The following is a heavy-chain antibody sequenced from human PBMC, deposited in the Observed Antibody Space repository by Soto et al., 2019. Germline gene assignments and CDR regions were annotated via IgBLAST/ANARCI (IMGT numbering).Heavy chain of an antibody. Sequence: QVQLVQSGAEVKKPGASVKVSCKASGYTFTGYYMHWVRQAPGQGLEWMGWINPNSGGTNYAQKLQGWVTMTRDTSISTAYMELSRLRSDDTAVYYCARANTIFGVVHLGYWGQGTLVTVSS. J-gene: IGHJ4*02. D-gene: IGHD3-3*01. CDR2: INPNSGGT. V-gene: IGHV1-2*04. CDR3: ARANTIFGVVHLGY. CDR1: GYTFTGYY.